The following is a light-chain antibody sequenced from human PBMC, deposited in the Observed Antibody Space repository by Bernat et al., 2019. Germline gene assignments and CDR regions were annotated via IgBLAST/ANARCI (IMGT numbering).Light chain of an antibody. V-gene: IGKV1-16*02. J-gene: IGKJ1*01. CDR1: QGIDNY. CDR2: GAF. Sequence: DIQMTQSPSSLSASVGDSVTITCRASQGIDNYLAWFQQKPGEAPKSLIYGAFTLQSGGPSKFSGSGSGTDFTLTISSLQPEDFATYFCQQYNTFPWTFGQGTKVEIK. CDR3: QQYNTFPWT.